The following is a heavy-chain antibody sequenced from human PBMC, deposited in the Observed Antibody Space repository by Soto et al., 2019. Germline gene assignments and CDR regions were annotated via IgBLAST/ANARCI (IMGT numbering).Heavy chain of an antibody. CDR3: ARESPRYYGHPGGWFDP. CDR2: IKQDGSEK. Sequence: EVQLVESGGGLVQPGGSLRLSCAASGFTFSSYWMSWVRHAPGKGLEWVANIKQDGSEKYYVDSVKGRFTISRDNAKNSLYLQMTRLKAEDTAVYYCARESPRYYGHPGGWFDPWGQGTLVTVSS. D-gene: IGHD3-10*01. J-gene: IGHJ5*02. V-gene: IGHV3-7*05. CDR1: GFTFSSYW.